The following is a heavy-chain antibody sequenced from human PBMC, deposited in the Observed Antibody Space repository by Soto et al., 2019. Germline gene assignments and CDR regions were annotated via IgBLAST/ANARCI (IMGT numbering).Heavy chain of an antibody. D-gene: IGHD6-6*01. CDR1: GGSFSGYY. CDR3: ARAPYSSSYYFDY. CDR2: INHSGST. V-gene: IGHV4-34*01. Sequence: QVQLQQWGAGLLKPSETLSLTCAVYGGSFSGYYWSWIRQPPGKGLEWIGEINHSGSTNYNPSLKSRVTISVDTSQNQFSLKLSSVTAADTAVYYCARAPYSSSYYFDYWGQGTLVTVSS. J-gene: IGHJ4*02.